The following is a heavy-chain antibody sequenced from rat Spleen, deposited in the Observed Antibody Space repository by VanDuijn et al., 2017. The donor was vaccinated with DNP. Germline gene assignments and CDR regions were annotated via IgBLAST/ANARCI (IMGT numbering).Heavy chain of an antibody. CDR2: ISYFGDNT. CDR3: TKAVGYSPWYFDY. J-gene: IGHJ2*01. V-gene: IGHV5-20*01. Sequence: EVRLVESGGGLVQPGRSLKLSCAASGFTFSDYYMAWVRQAPTKGLELVAYISYFGDNTYSGDSVKGRFTISRDNAKSTLYLQMNSLRSEETATYYCTKAVGYSPWYFDYWGQGVMVTVSS. CDR1: GFTFSDYY. D-gene: IGHD1-11*01.